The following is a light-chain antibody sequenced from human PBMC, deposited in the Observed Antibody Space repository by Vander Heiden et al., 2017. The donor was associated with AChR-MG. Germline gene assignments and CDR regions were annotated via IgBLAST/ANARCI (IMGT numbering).Light chain of an antibody. CDR2: DTS. CDR3: LVSYTGARRVV. V-gene: IGLV7-46*01. Sequence: QAVLTQQSSLTVSPAGTGTLTCDSSPGPVTRGHYPSWIQQKPGQAPRTLIFDTSNRHSWTPARFSGSLLGGKAALTLSGAQPEDEANYYCLVSYTGARRVVFGGGTRLTVL. CDR1: PGPVTRGHY. J-gene: IGLJ2*01.